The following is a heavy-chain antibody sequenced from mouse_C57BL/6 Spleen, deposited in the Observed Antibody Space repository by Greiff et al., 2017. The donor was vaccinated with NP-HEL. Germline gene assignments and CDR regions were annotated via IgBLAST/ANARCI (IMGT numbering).Heavy chain of an antibody. V-gene: IGHV5-6*01. CDR1: GFTFSSYG. CDR3: ARQVYDGYAMDY. Sequence: EVQGVESGGDLVKPGGSLKLSCAASGFTFSSYGMSWVRQTPDKRLEWVATISSGGSYTYYPDSVKGRFTISRDNAKNTLYLQMSSLKSEDTAMYYCARQVYDGYAMDYWGQGTSVTVSS. J-gene: IGHJ4*01. CDR2: ISSGGSYT. D-gene: IGHD2-3*01.